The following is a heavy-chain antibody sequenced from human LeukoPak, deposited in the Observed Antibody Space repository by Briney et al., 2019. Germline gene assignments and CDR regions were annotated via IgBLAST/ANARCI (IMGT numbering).Heavy chain of an antibody. V-gene: IGHV4-39*07. J-gene: IGHJ4*02. Sequence: SETLSLTCTVSGGSISSSSYYWGWIRQPPGKGLEWIGSIYYSGSTYYNPSLKSRVTISVDTSKNQFSLKLSSVTAADTAVYYCARDYWAYCSSTSCPGIDYWGQGTLVTVSS. CDR1: GGSISSSSYY. CDR2: IYYSGST. D-gene: IGHD2-2*01. CDR3: ARDYWAYCSSTSCPGIDY.